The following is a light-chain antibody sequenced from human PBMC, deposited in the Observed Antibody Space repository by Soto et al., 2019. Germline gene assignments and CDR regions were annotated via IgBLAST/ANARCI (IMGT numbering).Light chain of an antibody. CDR1: SSDVGGYNY. CDR2: DVS. V-gene: IGLV2-14*01. J-gene: IGLJ2*01. CDR3: SSYTSSSTLVV. Sequence: QSALTQPASVSGSPGQSITISCTGTSSDVGGYNYVSWYQQHPGKAPKLMIYDVSNRPSGVSNRFSVSKSGNTASLSISGLQAEDEADYYCSSYTSSSTLVVFGGGTTVTVL.